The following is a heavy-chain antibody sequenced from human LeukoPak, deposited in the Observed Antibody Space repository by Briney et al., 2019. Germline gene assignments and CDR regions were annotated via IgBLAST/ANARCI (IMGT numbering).Heavy chain of an antibody. CDR1: GGSISSYY. CDR3: ARDQGVVVGATTVFDY. D-gene: IGHD1-26*01. CDR2: IYYSGST. J-gene: IGHJ4*02. Sequence: SETLSLTCTVSGGSISSYYWSWIRQPPGKGLEWIGYIYYSGSTNYNPSLKSRVTISVDTSKNQFSLKLSSVTAADTAVYYCARDQGVVVGATTVFDYWGQGTLVTVSS. V-gene: IGHV4-59*01.